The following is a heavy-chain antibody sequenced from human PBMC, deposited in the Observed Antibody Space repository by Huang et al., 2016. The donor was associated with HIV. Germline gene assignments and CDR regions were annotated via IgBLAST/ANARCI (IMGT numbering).Heavy chain of an antibody. D-gene: IGHD3-10*01. CDR1: GYTFTSYA. CDR3: ARFRGDY. Sequence: QVQLVQSGAEVKKPGASVKVSCKASGYTFTSYAMHWVRQAPGQRLEWVGWINVGNGNTKYSQKFQGRVTITRDTSASTAYMELSSLRSEDTAVYYCARFRGDYWGQGTLVTVSS. J-gene: IGHJ4*02. CDR2: INVGNGNT. V-gene: IGHV1-3*01.